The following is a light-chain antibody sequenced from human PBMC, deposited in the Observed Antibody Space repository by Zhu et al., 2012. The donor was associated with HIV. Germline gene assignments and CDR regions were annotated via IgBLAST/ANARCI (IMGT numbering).Light chain of an antibody. V-gene: IGKV3-20*01. CDR1: QSVSSSQ. CDR2: GAS. Sequence: EIVLTQSPGTLSLSPGERVTLYCRASQSVSSSQLVWYQQKPGQAPRPLIYGASDRASGVPDRFSGSGSGTDFTLSISRLEPEDFAVYYCHQYDNSWTFGQGTKVEIK. J-gene: IGKJ1*01. CDR3: HQYDNSWT.